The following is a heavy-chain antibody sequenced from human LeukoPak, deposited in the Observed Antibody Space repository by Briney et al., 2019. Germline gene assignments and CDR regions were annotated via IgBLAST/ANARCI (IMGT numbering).Heavy chain of an antibody. CDR3: ASVLTRGGFPLY. CDR2: IKQDGSEK. V-gene: IGHV3-7*01. D-gene: IGHD4-23*01. Sequence: GGSLRLSCAASGFTFSSYGMSWVRQAPGKGLEWVANIKQDGSEKYYVDSVKGRFTISRDNAKNSLYLQMNSLRAEDTAVYYCASVLTRGGFPLYWGQGTLVTVSS. CDR1: GFTFSSYG. J-gene: IGHJ4*02.